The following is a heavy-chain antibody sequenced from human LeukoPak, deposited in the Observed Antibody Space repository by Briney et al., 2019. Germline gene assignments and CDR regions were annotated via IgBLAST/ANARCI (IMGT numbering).Heavy chain of an antibody. CDR3: ARRYRKYQLMYYFDY. CDR2: INHSGST. D-gene: IGHD2-2*01. J-gene: IGHJ4*02. CDR1: GGSFSGYY. V-gene: IGHV4-34*01. Sequence: SETLSLTCAVYGGSFSGYYWSWIRQPPGKGLEWIGEINHSGSTNYNPSLKSRVTISVDTSKNQFSLKLSSVTAADTAVYYCARRYRKYQLMYYFDYWGQGTLVTVSS.